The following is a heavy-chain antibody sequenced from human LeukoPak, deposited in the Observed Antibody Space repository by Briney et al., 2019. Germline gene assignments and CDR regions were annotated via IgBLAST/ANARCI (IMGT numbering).Heavy chain of an antibody. D-gene: IGHD2-2*01. J-gene: IGHJ5*02. CDR2: ISGSGGST. V-gene: IGHV3-23*01. CDR3: AKDRHAPGRYCSSTTCFPFDP. CDR1: GLTVSRNY. Sequence: GGSLRLSCAASGLTVSRNYMNWVRQAPGMGLEWVSGISGSGGSTYYADSVKGRFTISRDNSKNTLYLQMNSLRAEDTAVYYCAKDRHAPGRYCSSTTCFPFDPWGQGTLVTVSS.